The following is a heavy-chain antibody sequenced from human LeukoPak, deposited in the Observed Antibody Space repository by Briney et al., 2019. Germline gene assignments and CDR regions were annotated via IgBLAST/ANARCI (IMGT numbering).Heavy chain of an antibody. CDR2: IYHGRST. D-gene: IGHD6-19*01. V-gene: IGHV4-4*02. Sequence: SETLSLTCAVSGGSISSNNWWSWVRQPPGEGLGLIEEIYHGRSTNYKQSLKSRVTISIDTAKNQFSLNMSSVTAADTAVYYFTRQTRHRVPPSFNIAVGRRGAFDYWGQGTLVTVSS. J-gene: IGHJ4*02. CDR1: GGSISSNNW. CDR3: TRQTRHRVPPSFNIAVGRRGAFDY.